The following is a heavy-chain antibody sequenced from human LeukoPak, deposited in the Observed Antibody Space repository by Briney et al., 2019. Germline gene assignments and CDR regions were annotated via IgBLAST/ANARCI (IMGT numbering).Heavy chain of an antibody. CDR3: ARPKYSGYDWEY. D-gene: IGHD5-12*01. CDR1: GYTFTGYY. V-gene: IGHV1-2*02. CDR2: INPNSGGT. J-gene: IGHJ4*02. Sequence: GASVKVSCKASGYTFTGYYMRWVRQAPGQGLEWMGWINPNSGGTKYAQKFQGRVTMTRDTSISTAYMELSRLRSDDTAVYYCARPKYSGYDWEYWGQGTLVTVSS.